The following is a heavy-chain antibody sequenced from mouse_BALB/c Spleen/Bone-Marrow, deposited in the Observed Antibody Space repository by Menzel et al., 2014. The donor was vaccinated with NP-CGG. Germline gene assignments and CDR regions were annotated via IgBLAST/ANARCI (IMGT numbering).Heavy chain of an antibody. CDR2: IRNKAYSYTT. Sequence: VHVKQSGGGLVQPGGSLRLSCATSGFTFTDYYMNWVSQPPGKALEWLGFIRNKAYSYTTEYSASVKGRFTISRDNYQSILYLQMNTRRAEDSATDYCARDMGGLLFDYWGQGTTLTVSS. CDR1: GFTFTDYY. J-gene: IGHJ2*01. CDR3: ARDMGGLLFDY. D-gene: IGHD2-3*01. V-gene: IGHV7-3*02.